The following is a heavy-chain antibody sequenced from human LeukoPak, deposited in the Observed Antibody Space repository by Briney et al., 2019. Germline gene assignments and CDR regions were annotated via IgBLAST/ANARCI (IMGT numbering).Heavy chain of an antibody. V-gene: IGHV4-59*08. J-gene: IGHJ4*02. D-gene: IGHD4-17*01. CDR1: GGSMESSY. Sequence: SETLSLTCSVSGGSMESSYWTWIRQPPGKGLEWIGYIYYSGKTTYNPSLKSRVTISVDTSKNQFSLKLNSVTAADTAVYYCARMGNPATVTADYWGQGALVTVSS. CDR3: ARMGNPATVTADY. CDR2: IYYSGKT.